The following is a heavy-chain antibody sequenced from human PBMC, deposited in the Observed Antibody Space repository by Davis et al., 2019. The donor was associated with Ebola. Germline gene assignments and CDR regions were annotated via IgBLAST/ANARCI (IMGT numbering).Heavy chain of an antibody. J-gene: IGHJ4*02. D-gene: IGHD2-8*01. Sequence: KVSCKASGYSFTTYWIAWVRSLPWNGPEWIGIIYAGDVDTRCSPSFEGQVSISVDRSITTAYLQWSSLKASDTAIYYCARQESLNGHIDYWGQGTLVTVSS. V-gene: IGHV5-51*01. CDR1: GYSFTTYW. CDR3: ARQESLNGHIDY. CDR2: IYAGDVDT.